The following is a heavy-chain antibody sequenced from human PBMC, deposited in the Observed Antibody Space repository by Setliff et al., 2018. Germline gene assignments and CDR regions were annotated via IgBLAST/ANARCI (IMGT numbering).Heavy chain of an antibody. Sequence: SETLSLTCTVSGGSMSSGDYWWGWIRQPPGKGLEWIGSINYSGKTYYNPSLKSRATMSVGASKNQFSLKLNSVTAADAARYYCARQVGGGLWTFDVWGQGTMVTVSS. CDR1: GGSMSSGDYW. CDR3: ARQVGGGLWTFDV. CDR2: INYSGKT. D-gene: IGHD3-16*01. V-gene: IGHV4-39*01. J-gene: IGHJ3*01.